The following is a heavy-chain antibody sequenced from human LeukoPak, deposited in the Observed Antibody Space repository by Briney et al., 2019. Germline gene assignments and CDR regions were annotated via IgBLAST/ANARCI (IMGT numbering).Heavy chain of an antibody. CDR2: IYSDGKK. J-gene: IGHJ4*02. D-gene: IGHD4-17*01. CDR3: AGGDYPLTY. V-gene: IGHV3-66*01. CDR1: GFIVNGNY. Sequence: PGGSLRLSCAASGFIVNGNYWHWVRQTPGKKPQWSYIIYSDGKKLYADSVRGRFTFSRDNSKNTLYLQMYSLRFEDTAVYFCAGGDYPLTYWGQGSLVTVSS.